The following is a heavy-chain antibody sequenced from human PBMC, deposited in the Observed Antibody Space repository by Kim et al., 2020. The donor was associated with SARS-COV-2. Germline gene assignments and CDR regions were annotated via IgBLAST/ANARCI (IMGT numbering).Heavy chain of an antibody. CDR2: VNHSGDT. V-gene: IGHV4-34*01. D-gene: IGHD4-17*01. CDR1: NESFSGYY. Sequence: SETLSLTCTLYNESFSGYYWHWIRQPPGKGLEWIGEVNHSGDTTYSPSLKSRVTISMDTSKNHFSLRLTSVTAADTAVYYCARGGDLDYGGTPAFDYWG. J-gene: IGHJ4*01. CDR3: ARGGDLDYGGTPAFDY.